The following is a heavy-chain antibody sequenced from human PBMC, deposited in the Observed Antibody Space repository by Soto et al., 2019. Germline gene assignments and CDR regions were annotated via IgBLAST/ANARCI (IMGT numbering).Heavy chain of an antibody. J-gene: IGHJ5*02. Sequence: QVQLVESGGDLVKPGGSLRLSCAASGFSMSDHFMSWIRQAPGKGLEWVSYISDSDRGSATQYGDSVKGRFTISRDNAKNSLYRKMNTQRGEDRAVFFGARAGGATPDHWAQEPLVPVSS. CDR2: ISDSDRGSAT. D-gene: IGHD5-12*01. CDR1: GFSMSDHF. V-gene: IGHV3-11*01. CDR3: ARAGGATPDH.